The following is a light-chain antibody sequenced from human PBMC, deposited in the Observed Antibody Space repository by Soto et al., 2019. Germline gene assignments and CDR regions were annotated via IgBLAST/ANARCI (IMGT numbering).Light chain of an antibody. V-gene: IGKV3-15*01. Sequence: EIVMTQSPATLSVSPGERATLSCRASQSVSTSLAWYQQKPGLAPRLLISGASTRATGVPARFSGSGSETEFTLTISSLQSEDFAVYYCQQYNNWWTFGQGTKVEIK. CDR1: QSVSTS. J-gene: IGKJ1*01. CDR2: GAS. CDR3: QQYNNWWT.